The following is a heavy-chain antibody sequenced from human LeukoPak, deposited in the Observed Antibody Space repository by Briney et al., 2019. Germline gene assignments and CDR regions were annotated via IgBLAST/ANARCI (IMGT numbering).Heavy chain of an antibody. CDR3: ASRCSGGSCYSGHY. CDR2: ISGSGGST. D-gene: IGHD2-15*01. V-gene: IGHV3-23*01. Sequence: GGTLRLSCAASGFTFSSYGMSWVRQAPGKGLEWVSAISGSGGSTYYADSVKGRFTISRDNAKNSLYLQMNSLRAEDTAVYYCASRCSGGSCYSGHYWGQGTLVTVSS. CDR1: GFTFSSYG. J-gene: IGHJ4*02.